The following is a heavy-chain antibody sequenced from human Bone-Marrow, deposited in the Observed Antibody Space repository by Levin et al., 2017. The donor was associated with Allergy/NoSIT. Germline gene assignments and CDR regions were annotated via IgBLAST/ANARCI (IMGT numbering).Heavy chain of an antibody. J-gene: IGHJ6*02. V-gene: IGHV3-15*07. CDR3: TTELRSYDFWSGPASNKKYYDDGMDV. D-gene: IGHD3-3*01. Sequence: SCAASGFTFSNAWMNWVRQAPGKGLEWVGRIKSKTDGGTTDYAAPVKGRFTISRDDSKNTLYLQMNSLKTEDTAVYYCTTELRSYDFWSGPASNKKYYDDGMDVWGQGTTVTVSS. CDR1: GFTFSNAW. CDR2: IKSKTDGGTT.